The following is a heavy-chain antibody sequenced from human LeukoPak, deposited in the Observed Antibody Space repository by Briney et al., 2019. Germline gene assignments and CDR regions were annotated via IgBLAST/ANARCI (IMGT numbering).Heavy chain of an antibody. CDR1: GGSFSGYY. CDR2: INHSGST. J-gene: IGHJ4*02. Sequence: PSETLSLTCAVYGGSFSGYYWSWIRQPPGKGLEWIGEINHSGSTNYNPSLKSRVTISVDTSKNQFSPKLSSVTAADTAVYYCARGRDFWSRDFDYWSQGTLVTVSS. V-gene: IGHV4-34*01. D-gene: IGHD3-3*01. CDR3: ARGRDFWSRDFDY.